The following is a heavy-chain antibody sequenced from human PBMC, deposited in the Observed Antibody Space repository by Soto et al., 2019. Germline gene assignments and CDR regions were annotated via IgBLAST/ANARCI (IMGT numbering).Heavy chain of an antibody. Sequence: QITLTESGPTLVKPTQTLTLTCTFSGISLTNSGVGVSWIRQPPGKALEWLAVIYWDDAKHFSPSQKSRLTITTDTSKNQVVLTMTNMDSVDTATYFCAQMDFDLYGMDVWGQGTTVSVSS. CDR2: IYWDDAK. V-gene: IGHV2-5*02. CDR1: GISLTNSGVG. D-gene: IGHD3-9*01. J-gene: IGHJ6*02. CDR3: AQMDFDLYGMDV.